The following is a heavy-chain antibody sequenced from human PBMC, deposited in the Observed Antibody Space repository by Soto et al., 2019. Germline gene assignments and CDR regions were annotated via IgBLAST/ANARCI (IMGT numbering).Heavy chain of an antibody. D-gene: IGHD6-13*01. CDR2: IYYSGST. CDR1: GASINSGDYY. CDR3: ARGRSSSWNYYGMDV. J-gene: IGHJ6*02. V-gene: IGHV4-61*08. Sequence: SETLSLTCTVSGASINSGDYYWSWIRQPPGKGLEWIGYIYYSGSTNYNPSLKSRVTISVDTSKNQFSLKLSSVTAADTAVYYCARGRSSSWNYYGMDVWGQGTTVTVSS.